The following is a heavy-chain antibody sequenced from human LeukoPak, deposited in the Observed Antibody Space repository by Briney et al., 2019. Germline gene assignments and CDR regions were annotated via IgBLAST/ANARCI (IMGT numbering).Heavy chain of an antibody. D-gene: IGHD1-1*01. J-gene: IGHJ4*02. CDR3: ARQKRTLARGGGFDY. Sequence: SETLSLTCTVAGGSISSSSYYWGWIRQPPGKGLEWIGSIYYSGSTYYNPSLKSRVTISVDTSKNQFSLKLSSVTAADTAVYYCARQKRTLARGGGFDYWGQGTLVTVSS. V-gene: IGHV4-39*01. CDR2: IYYSGST. CDR1: GGSISSSSYY.